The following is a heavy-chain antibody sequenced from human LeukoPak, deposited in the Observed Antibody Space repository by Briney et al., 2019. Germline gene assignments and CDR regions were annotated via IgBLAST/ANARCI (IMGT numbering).Heavy chain of an antibody. Sequence: GGSLRLSCAASGFTFSSYAMNWVRQAPGKGREWVASISSSSSHIYYADSVKGRFTISRDNAKNSLYLQMNSLRAEDTAVYYCARGIAELGELSSWGQGTLVTVSS. CDR2: ISSSSSHI. CDR1: GFTFSSYA. D-gene: IGHD3-16*02. CDR3: ARGIAELGELSS. J-gene: IGHJ4*02. V-gene: IGHV3-21*01.